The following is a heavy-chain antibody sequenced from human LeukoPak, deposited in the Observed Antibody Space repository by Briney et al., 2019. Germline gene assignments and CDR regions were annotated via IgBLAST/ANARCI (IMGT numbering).Heavy chain of an antibody. V-gene: IGHV1-69*01. J-gene: IGHJ5*02. D-gene: IGHD3-9*01. CDR3: ARTLVIPNWFDP. Sequence: ASVKVSCKASGGTFSSYAISWVRQAPGQGLEWMGGIIPIFGTANYAQKFQGRVRITADESTSTAYMELSSLRSEDTAVYYCARTLVIPNWFDPWGQGTLVTVSS. CDR1: GGTFSSYA. CDR2: IIPIFGTA.